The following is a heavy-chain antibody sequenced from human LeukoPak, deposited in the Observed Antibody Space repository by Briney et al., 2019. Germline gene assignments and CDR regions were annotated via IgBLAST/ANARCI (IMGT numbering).Heavy chain of an antibody. CDR3: TRDGEGASHC. Sequence: GGSLRLSCAASGFAFRNYWMGWVRQAPGKGLEWVANLSPDGSEKYYLDSVKGRFTISRDNAMNPIYLQMSSLRVEDTAVYYCTRDGEGASHCWGQGTLVTASS. CDR2: LSPDGSEK. D-gene: IGHD1-26*01. CDR1: GFAFRNYW. J-gene: IGHJ4*02. V-gene: IGHV3-7*03.